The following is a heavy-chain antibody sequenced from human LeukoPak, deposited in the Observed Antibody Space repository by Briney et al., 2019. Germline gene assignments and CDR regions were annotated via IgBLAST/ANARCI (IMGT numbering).Heavy chain of an antibody. D-gene: IGHD1-26*01. CDR1: GDSVSSNSAA. V-gene: IGHV6-1*01. Sequence: SQTLSLTCAISGDSVSSNSAAWNWIRQSPSRGLEWLGRTYYRSKWYNDYAVSVKSQITINPDTSKNQFSLQLNSVTPEDTAVYYCARGGRIVGATTFDYWGQGTLVTVSS. J-gene: IGHJ4*02. CDR2: TYYRSKWYN. CDR3: ARGGRIVGATTFDY.